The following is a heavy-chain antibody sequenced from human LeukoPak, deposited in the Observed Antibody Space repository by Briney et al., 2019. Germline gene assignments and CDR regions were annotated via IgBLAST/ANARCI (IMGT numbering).Heavy chain of an antibody. Sequence: GGSLRLSCAASGFTFSSYGMHWVRQAPGKGLEWVAVISYGGSNKYYADSAKGRFTISRDNSRNTLYLQMNSLRAEDTAVYYCAKGRGTEWFGELFSGMDVWGQGTTVXVSS. CDR3: AKGRGTEWFGELFSGMDV. V-gene: IGHV3-30*18. J-gene: IGHJ6*02. D-gene: IGHD3-10*01. CDR1: GFTFSSYG. CDR2: ISYGGSNK.